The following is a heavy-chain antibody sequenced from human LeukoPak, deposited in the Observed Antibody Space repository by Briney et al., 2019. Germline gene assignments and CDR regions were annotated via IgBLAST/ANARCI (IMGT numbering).Heavy chain of an antibody. CDR1: GGSISSYY. V-gene: IGHV4-59*08. CDR3: ARAYYYGSGSPFGY. Sequence: PSETLSLTCTVSGGSISSYYWSWIRQPPGKGLEWIGYIYYSGSTNYNPSLKSRVTISVDTSKNQFSLKLSSVTAADTAVYYCARAYYYGSGSPFGYWGQGTLVTVSS. CDR2: IYYSGST. J-gene: IGHJ4*02. D-gene: IGHD3-10*01.